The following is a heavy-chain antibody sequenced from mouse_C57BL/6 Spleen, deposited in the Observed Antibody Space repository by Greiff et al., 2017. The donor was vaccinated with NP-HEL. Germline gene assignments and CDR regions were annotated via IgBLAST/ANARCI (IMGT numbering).Heavy chain of an antibody. V-gene: IGHV1-82*01. CDR1: GYAFSSSW. CDR2: IYPGDGDT. Sequence: VQLQQSGPELVKPGASVKISCKASGYAFSSSWMNWVKQRPGKGLEWIGRIYPGDGDTNYNGKFKGKATLTADKSSSTAYMQLSSLTSEDSAVYCCARETIYYGSSYDYWGQGTTLTVSS. CDR3: ARETIYYGSSYDY. D-gene: IGHD1-1*01. J-gene: IGHJ2*01.